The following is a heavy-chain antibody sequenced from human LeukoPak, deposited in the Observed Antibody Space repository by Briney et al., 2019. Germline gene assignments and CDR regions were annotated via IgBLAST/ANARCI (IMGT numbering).Heavy chain of an antibody. CDR3: AKVFSQWLVNYYCYGMDV. CDR2: ISGSGGST. CDR1: GFTFSSYA. V-gene: IGHV3-23*01. D-gene: IGHD6-19*01. Sequence: GGSLRLSCAASGFTFSSYAMSWVRQAPGKGLEWVSAISGSGGSTYYADSVKGRFTISRDNSKNTLYLQTNSLRAEDTAVYYCAKVFSQWLVNYYCYGMDVWGQGTTVTVSS. J-gene: IGHJ6*02.